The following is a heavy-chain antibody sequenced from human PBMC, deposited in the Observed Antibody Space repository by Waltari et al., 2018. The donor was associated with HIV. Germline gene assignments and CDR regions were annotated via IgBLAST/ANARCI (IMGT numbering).Heavy chain of an antibody. Sequence: EVQLVESGGGLVQPGGSLRLSCAASGFTFSRYWMSWVRQAPGKGLEWVANIKKDGSEKYYVDSVNGRFTISRDNAENSLYLQMNSLRAEDTAVYYCARGGFYGSGSKVNWGQGTLVTVSS. V-gene: IGHV3-7*04. CDR2: IKKDGSEK. D-gene: IGHD3-10*01. CDR1: GFTFSRYW. CDR3: ARGGFYGSGSKVN. J-gene: IGHJ4*02.